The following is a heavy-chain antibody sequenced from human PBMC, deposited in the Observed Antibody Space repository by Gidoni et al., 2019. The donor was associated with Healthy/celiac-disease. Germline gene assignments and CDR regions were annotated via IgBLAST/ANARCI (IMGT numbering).Heavy chain of an antibody. Sequence: QVQLVASGRGVVQPGRSLRLSCAASGFTFSSYGRHWVRQAPGKGLEWVAVIWYDGSNKYYADSVKGRFTISRDNSKNTLYLQMNSLRAEDTAVYYCARDGGHDILTGYKNWFDPWGQGTLVTVSS. CDR2: IWYDGSNK. V-gene: IGHV3-33*01. D-gene: IGHD3-9*01. J-gene: IGHJ5*02. CDR1: GFTFSSYG. CDR3: ARDGGHDILTGYKNWFDP.